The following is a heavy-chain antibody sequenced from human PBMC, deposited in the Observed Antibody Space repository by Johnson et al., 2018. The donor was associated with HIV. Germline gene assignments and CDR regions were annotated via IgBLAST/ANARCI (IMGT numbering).Heavy chain of an antibody. Sequence: MQLVESGGGLVQPGGSLRLSCAASGFTLSSYWIHWVRQAPGKGLGWVSRRTGDGRRKSYADSGKGPFTISRDNAKNTLYLQMNSLRAEDQAVYYCIRGQSPLYDAFDIWGQGTMVTVSS. CDR2: RTGDGRRK. CDR3: IRGQSPLYDAFDI. J-gene: IGHJ3*02. D-gene: IGHD2-2*02. V-gene: IGHV3-74*02. CDR1: GFTLSSYW.